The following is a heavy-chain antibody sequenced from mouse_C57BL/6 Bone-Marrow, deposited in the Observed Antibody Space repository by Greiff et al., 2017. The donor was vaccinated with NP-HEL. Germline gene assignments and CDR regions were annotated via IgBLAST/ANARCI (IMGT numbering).Heavy chain of an antibody. V-gene: IGHV5-12*01. CDR2: ISNGGGST. J-gene: IGHJ4*01. CDR3: AIFNTTQGGAMDY. Sequence: EVMLVESGGGLVQPGGSLKLSCAASGFTFSDYYMYWVRQTPEKRLEWVAYISNGGGSTYYPDTVKGRFTISRDNAKNTLYLQMSRLKSEDTAMYYCAIFNTTQGGAMDYWGQGTSVTVSS. D-gene: IGHD1-2*01. CDR1: GFTFSDYY.